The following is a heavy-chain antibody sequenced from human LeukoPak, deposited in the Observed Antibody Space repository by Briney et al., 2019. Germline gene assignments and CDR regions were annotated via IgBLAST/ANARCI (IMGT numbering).Heavy chain of an antibody. D-gene: IGHD4-17*01. Sequence: GGSLRLSCAASGFTFSNAWMSWVRQAPGKGLEWVGRIKSKTDGGTTDYAAPVKGRFTISRDDSKNTLYLQMNSLKTEDTAVYYCTTVRHDYGDYRLKRFDYWGQGTLVTVSS. CDR2: IKSKTDGGTT. J-gene: IGHJ4*02. CDR3: TTVRHDYGDYRLKRFDY. CDR1: GFTFSNAW. V-gene: IGHV3-15*01.